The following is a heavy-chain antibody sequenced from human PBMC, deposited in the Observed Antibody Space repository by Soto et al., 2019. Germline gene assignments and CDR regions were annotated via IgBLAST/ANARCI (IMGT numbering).Heavy chain of an antibody. V-gene: IGHV3-48*02. CDR2: IPSSSNTI. Sequence: PGGSLRLSCAASGFAFSAYTMTWVRQAPGKGLEYVSYIPSSSNTIYYADSVRGRFTVSRDNAKNSLSLQMNSLRDEDTAVYYCARFDSRIWYGCDYWGQEPWSPSPQ. D-gene: IGHD6-13*01. J-gene: IGHJ4*01. CDR1: GFAFSAYT. CDR3: ARFDSRIWYGCDY.